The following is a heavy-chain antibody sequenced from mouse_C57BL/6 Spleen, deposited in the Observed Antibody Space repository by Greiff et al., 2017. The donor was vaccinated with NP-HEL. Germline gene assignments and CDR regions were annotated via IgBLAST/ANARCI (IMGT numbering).Heavy chain of an antibody. Sequence: EVKLQESGPGLVKPSQSLSLTCSVTGYSITSGYYWNWIRQFPGNKLEWMGYISYDGSNNYNPSLKNRISITRDTSKNQFFLKLNSVTTEDTATYYCARETYYSNYYAMDYWGQGTSVTVSS. CDR3: ARETYYSNYYAMDY. J-gene: IGHJ4*01. CDR2: ISYDGSN. CDR1: GYSITSGYY. V-gene: IGHV3-6*01. D-gene: IGHD2-5*01.